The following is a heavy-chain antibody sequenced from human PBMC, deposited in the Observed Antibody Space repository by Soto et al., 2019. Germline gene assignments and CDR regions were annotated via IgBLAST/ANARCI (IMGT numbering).Heavy chain of an antibody. CDR3: ANSAGPSIEAAQTWFDP. V-gene: IGHV1-18*04. CDR2: ISAYNGHT. CDR1: GFTFINSG. D-gene: IGHD6-13*01. J-gene: IGHJ5*02. Sequence: ASVKVSCKASGFTFINSGISWVRQTPGQGLEWVAWISAYNGHTNYAVKVQGRVTMTTDTSTRTAYMELRSLRSADTAVYFCANSAGPSIEAAQTWFDPWGQGTLVTVSS.